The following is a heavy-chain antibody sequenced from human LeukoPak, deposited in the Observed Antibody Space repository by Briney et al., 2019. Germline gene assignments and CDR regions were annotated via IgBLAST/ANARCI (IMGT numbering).Heavy chain of an antibody. D-gene: IGHD6-13*01. CDR3: ARRRPGIAAAGPYYYYMDV. CDR1: GGSISSGGYY. V-gene: IGHV4-31*03. Sequence: SETLSLTCTVSGGSISSGGYYWSWIRQHPGKGLEWIGYIYYSGSTYYNPSLKSRVTISVDTSKNQFSLKLSSVTAADTAVYYCARRRPGIAAAGPYYYYMDVWGKGTTVTVSS. J-gene: IGHJ6*03. CDR2: IYYSGST.